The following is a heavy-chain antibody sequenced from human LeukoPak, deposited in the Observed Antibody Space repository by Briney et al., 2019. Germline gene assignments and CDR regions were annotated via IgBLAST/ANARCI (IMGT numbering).Heavy chain of an antibody. Sequence: GASVKVSCKASGYTFTSYGISWVRQAPGQGLEWMGWISAYNGKTNYAQKLQGRVTMTTDTSTSTAYMELRSLRSDDTAVYYCARDQGDSSSWYSVYYYYYYGMDVWGQGTTVTVSS. CDR1: GYTFTSYG. CDR3: ARDQGDSSSWYSVYYYYYYGMDV. D-gene: IGHD6-13*01. V-gene: IGHV1-18*01. CDR2: ISAYNGKT. J-gene: IGHJ6*02.